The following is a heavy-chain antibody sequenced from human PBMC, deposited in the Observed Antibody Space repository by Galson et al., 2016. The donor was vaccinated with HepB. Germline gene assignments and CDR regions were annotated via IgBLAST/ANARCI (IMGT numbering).Heavy chain of an antibody. CDR3: AATPPASDCGPGFDP. CDR1: GVSISVNKW. V-gene: IGHV4-4*02. Sequence: ETLSLTCAVSGVSISVNKWWSWVLQSPGKGLEWIGAIHHSGSTNYNPSLKSPTTISVDKSKNQFSLKVNSVTAADTARYYWAATPPASDCGPGFDPWGQGTLVTVSS. J-gene: IGHJ5*02. D-gene: IGHD2-2*01. CDR2: IHHSGST.